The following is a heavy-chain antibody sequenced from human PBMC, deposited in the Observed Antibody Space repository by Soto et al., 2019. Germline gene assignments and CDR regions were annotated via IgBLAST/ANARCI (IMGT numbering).Heavy chain of an antibody. J-gene: IGHJ4*02. Sequence: ASETLSLTCTVSGDSISSGDFYWSWIRQPPGKGLEWIGYIFYSGNTYYSPSLESRVTISVDTSKNQFSLRLSSVTAADTAVYYCARGKGYDSGCPFDFWGQGTLVTVSS. CDR3: ARGKGYDSGCPFDF. D-gene: IGHD6-19*01. CDR1: GDSISSGDFY. V-gene: IGHV4-30-4*01. CDR2: IFYSGNT.